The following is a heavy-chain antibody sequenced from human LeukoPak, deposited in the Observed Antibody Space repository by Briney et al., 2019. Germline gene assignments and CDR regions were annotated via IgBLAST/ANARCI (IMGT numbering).Heavy chain of an antibody. Sequence: ASVKVSCKASGGTSLGGTSNKYAINWVRQAPGQGLEWLGRIIPILCIANYAQKFQGRVTITADKSTSTAYMELSSLRSEDTAVYYCARGIERMVRGVTNWFDPWGQGTLVTVSS. CDR3: ARGIERMVRGVTNWFDP. CDR1: GGTSLGGTSNKYA. J-gene: IGHJ5*02. V-gene: IGHV1-69*04. D-gene: IGHD3-10*01. CDR2: IIPILCIA.